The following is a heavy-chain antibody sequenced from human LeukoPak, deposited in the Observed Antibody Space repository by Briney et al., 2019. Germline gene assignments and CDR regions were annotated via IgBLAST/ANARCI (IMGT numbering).Heavy chain of an antibody. D-gene: IGHD5-18*01. V-gene: IGHV4-34*01. CDR2: INHSGST. J-gene: IGHJ4*02. CDR1: GASFSGYY. Sequence: SETLSLTCAVYGASFSGYYWNWIRQPPGKGLEWIGEINHSGSTYYNPSLKSRVTISVDTSKNQFSLKLNSVTAADTAVYYCARDSGYSYGGNDYWGQGTLVTLSS. CDR3: ARDSGYSYGGNDY.